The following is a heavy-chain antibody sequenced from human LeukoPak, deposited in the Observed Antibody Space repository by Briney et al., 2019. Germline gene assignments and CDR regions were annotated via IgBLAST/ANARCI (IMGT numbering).Heavy chain of an antibody. D-gene: IGHD3/OR15-3a*01. CDR1: GYSFTSYW. J-gene: IGHJ6*02. V-gene: IGHV5-51*01. CDR3: ATPYGTGSYYYGMDV. Sequence: GESLKISCKGSGYSFTSYWTGWVRQMPGKGLEWMGIIYPGDSDTRYSPFFQGQVTISADKSISTAYLQWSSLKASDTAMYYCATPYGTGSYYYGMDVWGQGTTVTVSS. CDR2: IYPGDSDT.